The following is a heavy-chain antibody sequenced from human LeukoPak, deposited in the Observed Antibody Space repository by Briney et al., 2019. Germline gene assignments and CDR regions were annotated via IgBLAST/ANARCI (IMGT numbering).Heavy chain of an antibody. CDR2: IISSGSYI. CDR3: AREDASSWDY. Sequence: GGSLRLSCAASGFTFSSYSMNWVRQAPGKGLEWVSSIISSGSYIYYADSVKGRFTISRDNAKNSLYLQMNSLRAEDTAVYYCAREDASSWDYWGQGILVTVSS. D-gene: IGHD6-13*01. J-gene: IGHJ4*02. V-gene: IGHV3-21*01. CDR1: GFTFSSYS.